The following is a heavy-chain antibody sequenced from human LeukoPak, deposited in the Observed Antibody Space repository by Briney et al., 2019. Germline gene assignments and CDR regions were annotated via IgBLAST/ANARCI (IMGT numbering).Heavy chain of an antibody. V-gene: IGHV1-24*01. J-gene: IGHJ5*02. Sequence: ASVTVSFKVSGYTFTEMSIHWVRQTPGKGLEWLGGIDPESGERVYAQNFRGRVTMSEDTSTDTVYMEVSSLRSEDTAIYYCADFGVVTNWFDPWGQGTLVTVSS. D-gene: IGHD3-3*01. CDR1: GYTFTEMS. CDR2: IDPESGER. CDR3: ADFGVVTNWFDP.